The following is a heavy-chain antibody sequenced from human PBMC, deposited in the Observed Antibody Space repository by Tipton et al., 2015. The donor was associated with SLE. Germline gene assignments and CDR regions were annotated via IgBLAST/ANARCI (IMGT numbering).Heavy chain of an antibody. D-gene: IGHD1-7*01. J-gene: IGHJ4*02. CDR3: ARQGWGTPPDY. CDR2: ISSSGSTI. V-gene: IGHV3-48*04. CDR1: GFTFSSYG. Sequence: SLRLSCAASGFTFSSYGMNWVRQGPGKGLEWVSYISSSGSTIYYADSVKGRFTISRDNAKNSLFLQMNSLRAEDTAVYYCARQGWGTPPDYWGQGTLVTVSS.